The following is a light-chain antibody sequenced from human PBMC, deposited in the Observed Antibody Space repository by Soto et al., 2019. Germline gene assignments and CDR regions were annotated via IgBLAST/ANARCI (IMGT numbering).Light chain of an antibody. CDR3: QSYDSSLSGYV. J-gene: IGLJ1*01. Sequence: QPVLTQPPSVSGAPGQRVTISCTGDSSNIGSVYAVHWYQQLPGAAPKLLIYGNNNRPSGVPDRFSGSKSGTSASLAISGLQAEDEADYYCQSYDSSLSGYVFGTGTKLTVL. V-gene: IGLV1-40*01. CDR2: GNN. CDR1: SSNIGSVYA.